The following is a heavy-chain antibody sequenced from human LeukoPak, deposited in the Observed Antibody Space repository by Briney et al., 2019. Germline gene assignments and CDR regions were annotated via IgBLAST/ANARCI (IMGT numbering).Heavy chain of an antibody. Sequence: SETLSLTCSVSVGSISSYYGRWIRQPPGKGLEWIGYIYPSGSTNYNPSLKSRVTMSVDTSKNQFSLKLSSVTAADTAVYYCARGAQQQLVRDGFYYYYYYMDVWGKGTTVTVSS. CDR2: IYPSGST. V-gene: IGHV4-4*09. D-gene: IGHD6-13*01. CDR3: ARGAQQQLVRDGFYYYYYYMDV. CDR1: VGSISSYY. J-gene: IGHJ6*03.